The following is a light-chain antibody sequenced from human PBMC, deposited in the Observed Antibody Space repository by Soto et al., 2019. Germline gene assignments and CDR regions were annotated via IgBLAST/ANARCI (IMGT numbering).Light chain of an antibody. V-gene: IGLV2-23*01. Sequence: QSALTQPASVSGSPGQSITISCIGTSRDVGSYNLVSWYQQHPGKAPKLMIYEGSKRPSGVSNRFSGSKSGNTASLTISGLQAEDEADYYGCSYAGSSTYVFGTGTKLTVL. J-gene: IGLJ1*01. CDR2: EGS. CDR1: SRDVGSYNL. CDR3: CSYAGSSTYV.